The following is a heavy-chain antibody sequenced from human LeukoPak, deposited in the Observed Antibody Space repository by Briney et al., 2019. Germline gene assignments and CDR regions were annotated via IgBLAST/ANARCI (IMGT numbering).Heavy chain of an antibody. J-gene: IGHJ4*02. V-gene: IGHV4-39*01. Sequence: PSETLSLTCTVSGASISRSDYFWGWIRQPPGKGLECIGSIYYSGSTYYSPSLKGRVTISVDTSKNQFSLKLNSVTAADTAVYYCARSSEYGDPFNYWGQGTLVTVSS. D-gene: IGHD4-17*01. CDR3: ARSSEYGDPFNY. CDR2: IYYSGST. CDR1: GASISRSDYF.